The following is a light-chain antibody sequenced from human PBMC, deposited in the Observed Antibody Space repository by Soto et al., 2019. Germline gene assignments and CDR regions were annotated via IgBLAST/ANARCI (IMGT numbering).Light chain of an antibody. V-gene: IGLV2-23*02. CDR2: EVT. Sequence: QSALTQPASVSGSPGQSITFSCTGTNGDIGNYDLDSWYQQHPGKAPKLLISEVTKRPSGISYRFSGSKSGNTASLTISGLKAEDEADYYCCSYAGSNTYVFGTGTKVTVL. J-gene: IGLJ1*01. CDR1: NGDIGNYDL. CDR3: CSYAGSNTYV.